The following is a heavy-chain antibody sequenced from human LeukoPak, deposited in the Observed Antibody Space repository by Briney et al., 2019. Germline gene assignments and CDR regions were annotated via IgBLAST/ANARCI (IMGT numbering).Heavy chain of an antibody. D-gene: IGHD2-2*01. Sequence: ASVKVSCKASGYTFTSYDINWVRQATGQGLEWMGWMNPNRGNTGYAQKFQGRFTMTRNTAISTAYMELSSLRSEDTAVYYCARGPERLFDPWGQGTLVTVSS. V-gene: IGHV1-8*01. CDR2: MNPNRGNT. CDR3: ARGPERLFDP. CDR1: GYTFTSYD. J-gene: IGHJ5*02.